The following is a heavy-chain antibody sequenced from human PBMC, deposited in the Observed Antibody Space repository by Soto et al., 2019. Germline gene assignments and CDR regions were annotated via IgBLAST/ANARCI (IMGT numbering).Heavy chain of an antibody. J-gene: IGHJ6*02. D-gene: IGHD3-3*01. CDR3: ARRAITIFGVVNYQPTSHYYGMDV. V-gene: IGHV4-39*01. CDR2: IYYSGST. CDR1: GGSISSSSYY. Sequence: SSETLSLTCTVSGGSISSSSYYWGWIRQPPGKGLEWIGSIYYSGSTYYNPSLKSRVTISVDTSKNQFSLKLSSVTAADTAVYYCARRAITIFGVVNYQPTSHYYGMDVWGEGTTVTVP.